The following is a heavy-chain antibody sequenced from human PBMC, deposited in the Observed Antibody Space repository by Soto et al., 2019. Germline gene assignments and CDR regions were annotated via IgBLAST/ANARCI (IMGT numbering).Heavy chain of an antibody. J-gene: IGHJ4*02. D-gene: IGHD6-19*01. CDR3: ARLIEGWQIQEYYFDY. V-gene: IGHV4-39*01. Sequence: QLQLQESGPGLVKPSETLSLTCTVSGGSISSSSFYWSWIRQPPGKGLEYIGNIYYSGNTYYNPSLKSRVTISVDASKNQFSLKLNSVTAADTAIYYCARLIEGWQIQEYYFDYWGQGTLVTVSS. CDR2: IYYSGNT. CDR1: GGSISSSSFY.